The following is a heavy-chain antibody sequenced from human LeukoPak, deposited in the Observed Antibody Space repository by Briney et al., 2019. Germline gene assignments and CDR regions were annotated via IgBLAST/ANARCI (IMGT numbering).Heavy chain of an antibody. V-gene: IGHV3-21*01. D-gene: IGHD3-10*02. Sequence: GGSLRLSCAASGFTFSDYTMTWVRQAPGKGLEWVASISSDSSYIDYADSVKGRFTISRNNAKNSLFLKTDTLRGDDTGIYYCARDPNVLGITPYYFDFWGQGTLVTVSS. CDR3: ARDPNVLGITPYYFDF. CDR1: GFTFSDYT. CDR2: ISSDSSYI. J-gene: IGHJ4*02.